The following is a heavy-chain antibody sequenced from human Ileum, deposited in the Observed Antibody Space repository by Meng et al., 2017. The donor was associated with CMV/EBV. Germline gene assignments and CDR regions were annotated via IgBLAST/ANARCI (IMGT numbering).Heavy chain of an antibody. V-gene: IGHV1-46*01. D-gene: IGHD3-22*01. CDR3: ARETSSGYYDSSGYFGY. Sequence: YTFTSYYMRWVGKAPGQGLEWMGIINPSGGSTSYAQKFQGRVTMTRDTSTSTVYMELSSLRSEDTAVYYCARETSSGYYDSSGYFGYWGQGTLVTVSS. CDR2: INPSGGST. CDR1: YTFTSYY. J-gene: IGHJ4*02.